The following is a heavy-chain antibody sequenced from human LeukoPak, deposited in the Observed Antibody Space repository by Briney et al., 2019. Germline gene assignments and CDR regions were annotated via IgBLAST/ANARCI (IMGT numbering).Heavy chain of an antibody. V-gene: IGHV5-51*01. D-gene: IGHD3-10*01. CDR3: ARLYYGSGSYPGGMDV. CDR2: IYPGDSDT. J-gene: IGHJ6*04. CDR1: GSRFTSYW. Sequence: GAPLKISCKGSGSRFTSYWIGWVRQMPGKGLEWMGIIYPGDSDTRYSPSFQGQVTISADKSISTAYLQWSSLKASDTAMYYCARLYYGSGSYPGGMDVWGKGTTVTVSS.